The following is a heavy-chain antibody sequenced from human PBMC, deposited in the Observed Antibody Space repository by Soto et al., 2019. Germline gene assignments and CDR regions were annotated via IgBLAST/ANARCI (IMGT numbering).Heavy chain of an antibody. CDR3: ASYGISSGDYLPFDY. Sequence: ASVKVSCKXSGYTFTGYYMHWVRQAPGQGLEWMGWINPNSGGTNYAQKFQGRVTMTRDTSISTAYMELSRLRSDDTAVYYCASYGISSGDYLPFDYWGQGTLVTVSS. V-gene: IGHV1-2*02. CDR1: GYTFTGYY. J-gene: IGHJ4*02. CDR2: INPNSGGT. D-gene: IGHD4-17*01.